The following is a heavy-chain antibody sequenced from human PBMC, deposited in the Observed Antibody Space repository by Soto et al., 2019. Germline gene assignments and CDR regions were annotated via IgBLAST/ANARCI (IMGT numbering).Heavy chain of an antibody. V-gene: IGHV3-33*01. CDR3: ARDSCSSTSCYLASFDY. D-gene: IGHD2-2*01. Sequence: PGGSLRLSPAASGFTFSSYGMHWVRQAPGKGLEWVAVIWYDGSNKYYADSVKGRFTISRDNSKNTLYLQMNSLRAEDTAVYYCARDSCSSTSCYLASFDYWGQGTLVTVSS. CDR2: IWYDGSNK. J-gene: IGHJ4*02. CDR1: GFTFSSYG.